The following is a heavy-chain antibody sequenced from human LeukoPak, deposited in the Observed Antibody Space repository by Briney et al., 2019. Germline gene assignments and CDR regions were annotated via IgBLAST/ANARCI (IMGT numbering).Heavy chain of an antibody. J-gene: IGHJ5*02. CDR2: ISTYNGNT. CDR1: GYTFTSYG. V-gene: IGHV1-18*01. CDR3: ARPQGFGRPFDP. Sequence: GASVKVSCKASGYTFTSYGISWVRQAPGQGLEWMGWISTYNGNTKYAQKLQGRVSMTTDTSTSTAYMELRSLRSDDTAVYYCARPQGFGRPFDPWGQGTLVTVSS. D-gene: IGHD3-10*01.